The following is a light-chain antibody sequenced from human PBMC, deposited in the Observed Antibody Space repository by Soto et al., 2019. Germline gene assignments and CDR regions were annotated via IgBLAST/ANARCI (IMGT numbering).Light chain of an antibody. J-gene: IGKJ2*01. CDR2: DGS. CDR3: QQYDDLPYT. CDR1: QDIKNC. Sequence: DIQLTQSPSSLSASVGDRVTITCQASQDIKNCLNWYQQKPGKAPKLLIYDGSSLETGVPSRFSGSGSGTDFTFAISSLQPEDIATYYCQQYDDLPYTFGQGTKLEI. V-gene: IGKV1-33*01.